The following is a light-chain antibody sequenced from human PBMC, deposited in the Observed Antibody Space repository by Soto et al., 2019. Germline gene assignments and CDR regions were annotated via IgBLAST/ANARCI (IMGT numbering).Light chain of an antibody. Sequence: SVLTQSPGTLSLSPGERATLSCRASQSVSSSYLAWYQQKPGQAPRLLIYGASSRATGIPDRFSGSGSGTDVTLTISRLEPEDFAVYYCQQYGSSPLTFGQGTRLEIK. CDR3: QQYGSSPLT. CDR1: QSVSSSY. J-gene: IGKJ5*01. V-gene: IGKV3-20*01. CDR2: GAS.